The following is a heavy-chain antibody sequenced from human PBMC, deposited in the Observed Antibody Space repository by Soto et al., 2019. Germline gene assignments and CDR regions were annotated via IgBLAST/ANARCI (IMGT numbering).Heavy chain of an antibody. Sequence: ASVKVSCKASGYTFTSYGISWVRQAPGQGLEWMGWISAYNSKTNYAQKFEGRVTITTDTAASTVYMELTSLTSEDTAVYYCGRDQSGTGYYVDWFDPWGQGTLVTVSS. V-gene: IGHV1-18*01. CDR2: ISAYNSKT. CDR3: GRDQSGTGYYVDWFDP. J-gene: IGHJ5*02. D-gene: IGHD3-10*02. CDR1: GYTFTSYG.